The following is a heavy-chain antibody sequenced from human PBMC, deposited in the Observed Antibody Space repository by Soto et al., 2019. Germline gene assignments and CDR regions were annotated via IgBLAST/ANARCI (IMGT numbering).Heavy chain of an antibody. CDR1: GYPVTAYY. CDR3: ARGGGVGVAGSAAFDM. CDR2: INPATGAA. J-gene: IGHJ3*02. Sequence: QLHLVHSGAVVKKPGASVTVSCSASGYPVTAYYMHWVRQAPGRGLEWMGGINPATGAAKYTQTFQGRVTMPRDTSTSTVFMELSGLTSEDTAVFYCARGGGVGVAGSAAFDMWGQGTLVTVSS. V-gene: IGHV1-2*02. D-gene: IGHD3-3*01.